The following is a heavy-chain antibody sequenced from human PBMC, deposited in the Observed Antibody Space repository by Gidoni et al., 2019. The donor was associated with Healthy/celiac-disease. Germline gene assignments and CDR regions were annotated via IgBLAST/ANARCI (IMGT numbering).Heavy chain of an antibody. V-gene: IGHV3-23*01. CDR3: AKVECVGDCPYHVFSFFRFFDS. D-gene: IGHD2-21*01. Sequence: EVQLLESGGGLVQPGGSLRLSCAASGFTFSHYAMSWVRQAPGKGLEWAPAIRGRGGSTYYEDSVNGRCTITRDNSKNTLYLQMNGLRAEDTAVYYCAKVECVGDCPYHVFSFFRFFDSWGQGTLVTVSS. CDR1: GFTFSHYA. J-gene: IGHJ4*02. CDR2: IRGRGGST.